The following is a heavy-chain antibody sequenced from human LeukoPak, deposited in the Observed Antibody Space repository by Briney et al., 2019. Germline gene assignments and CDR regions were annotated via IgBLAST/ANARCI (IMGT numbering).Heavy chain of an antibody. CDR1: GGSISSSSYY. J-gene: IGHJ4*02. D-gene: IGHD2-2*01. CDR2: IYYSEST. CDR3: ARRRDIVVVPAAVFDY. Sequence: SETLSLTCTVSGGSISSSSYYWGWIRQPPGKGLEWIGSIYYSESTYYNPSLKSRVTISVDTSKNQFSLKLSSVTAADTAVYYCARRRDIVVVPAAVFDYWGQGTLVTVSS. V-gene: IGHV4-39*01.